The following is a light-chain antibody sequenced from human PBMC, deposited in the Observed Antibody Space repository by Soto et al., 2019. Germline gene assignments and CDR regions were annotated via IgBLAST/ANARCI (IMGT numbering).Light chain of an antibody. CDR3: CSYAGSSTYV. CDR1: SSDVGNYNL. J-gene: IGLJ1*01. Sequence: QSALTQPASVSGSPGQSITISCTGTSSDVGNYNLVSWYQQHPGKAPKLMIYEGSKRPSGVSNRFSGSKSGNTASLTISILQAEDEADYYCCSYAGSSTYVFRTGTNVTVL. V-gene: IGLV2-23*01. CDR2: EGS.